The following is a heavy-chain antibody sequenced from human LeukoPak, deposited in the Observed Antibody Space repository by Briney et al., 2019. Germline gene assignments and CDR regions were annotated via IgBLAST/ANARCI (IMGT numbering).Heavy chain of an antibody. Sequence: GGSLRLSCAASGFTFSSYAMSWVRQAPGKGLEWVSAISGSGGSTYYADSVKGRFTISRDNAKNSLYLQMNSLRAEDTAVYYCARSSGYYYMDVWGKGTTVTISS. V-gene: IGHV3-23*01. CDR2: ISGSGGST. CDR3: ARSSGYYYMDV. CDR1: GFTFSSYA. J-gene: IGHJ6*03.